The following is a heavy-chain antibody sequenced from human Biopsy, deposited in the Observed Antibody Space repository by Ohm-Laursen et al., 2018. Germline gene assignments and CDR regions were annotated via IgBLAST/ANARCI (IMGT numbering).Heavy chain of an antibody. CDR1: EGTFSNYG. J-gene: IGHJ1*01. CDR3: ATKLTGYFHH. Sequence: SVKVSCKSPEGTFSNYGVNWVRQAPGQGLEWLGGNIPILGTGNYAQKFQDRVTVAADTSTSTATMELRSLRSDDTAVYYCATKLTGYFHHWGQGTLVSVSS. D-gene: IGHD3-9*01. CDR2: NIPILGTG. V-gene: IGHV1-69*06.